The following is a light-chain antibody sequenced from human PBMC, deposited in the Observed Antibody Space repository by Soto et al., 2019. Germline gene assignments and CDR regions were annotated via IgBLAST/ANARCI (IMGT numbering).Light chain of an antibody. J-gene: IGLJ1*01. CDR1: SSDVGSYNL. Sequence: QSVLTQPASVSGSPGQSITISCTGTSSDVGSYNLVSWYQQHPGKAPKLMIYEGSKRPSGVSNRFSGSKSGNTASLTISGLQAEDEADYYCCSYAGSSTYVLGTGTRSPS. CDR3: CSYAGSSTYV. V-gene: IGLV2-23*01. CDR2: EGS.